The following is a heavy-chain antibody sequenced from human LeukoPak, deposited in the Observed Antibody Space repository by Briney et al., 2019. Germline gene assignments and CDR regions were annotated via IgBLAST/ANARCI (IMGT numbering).Heavy chain of an antibody. J-gene: IGHJ6*03. CDR1: GGSFSGYY. V-gene: IGHV4-34*01. Sequence: SETLSLTCAVYGGSFSGYYWGWIRQPPGKGLEWIGSIYYSGSTYYNPSLKSRVTISVDTSKNQFSLKLSSVTAADTAVYYCARGTYSSSFRYYMDVWGKGTTVTVSS. D-gene: IGHD6-13*01. CDR2: IYYSGST. CDR3: ARGTYSSSFRYYMDV.